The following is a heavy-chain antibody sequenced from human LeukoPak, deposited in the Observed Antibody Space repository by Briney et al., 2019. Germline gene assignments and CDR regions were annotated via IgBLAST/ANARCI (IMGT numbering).Heavy chain of an antibody. CDR3: TRDLPYSSSWESIDY. D-gene: IGHD6-13*01. V-gene: IGHV1-18*01. CDR2: ISAYNGNT. CDR1: GCTFTSYG. Sequence: ASVKVSCKASGCTFTSYGINWVRQAPGQGPEWMGWISAYNGNTKYAQNLQGRVTMTTDTSTSTAYMELRSLRSDDTAVYYCTRDLPYSSSWESIDYWGQGTLVTVSS. J-gene: IGHJ4*02.